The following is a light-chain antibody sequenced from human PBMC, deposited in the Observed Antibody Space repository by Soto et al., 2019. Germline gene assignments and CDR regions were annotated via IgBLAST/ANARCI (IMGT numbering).Light chain of an antibody. CDR1: ISNIGSNY. J-gene: IGLJ3*02. CDR3: ATWDERLSGWV. CDR2: RNN. Sequence: QAVVTQSPSASGTPGQRVTISCSGSISNIGSNYVYWYQQFPGTAPKLLIYRNNQRPSGVPDRISGSKSGTSASLAIIGLRSEDEADYYCATWDERLSGWVFGGGTKVTVL. V-gene: IGLV1-47*01.